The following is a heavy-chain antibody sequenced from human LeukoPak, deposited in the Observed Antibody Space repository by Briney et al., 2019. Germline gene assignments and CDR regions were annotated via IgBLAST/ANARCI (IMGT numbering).Heavy chain of an antibody. CDR1: GFTFSIYW. V-gene: IGHV3-23*01. Sequence: GGSLRLSCAASGFTFSIYWMHWVRQAPPKGVVWVSVISGSGDNTYYAVSVKGRFTISRDDSKNTLFLEMNSLRAEDTAVYYCAKDAAVTYYFDRWGQGTLVTVSS. CDR2: ISGSGDNT. CDR3: AKDAAVTYYFDR. D-gene: IGHD4-17*01. J-gene: IGHJ4*02.